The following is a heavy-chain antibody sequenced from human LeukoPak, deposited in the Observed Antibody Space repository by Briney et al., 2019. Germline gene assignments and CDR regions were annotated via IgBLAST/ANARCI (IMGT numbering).Heavy chain of an antibody. Sequence: PSQTLSLTCTVSGGSISSGSYFWSWIRQPAGKGLEWIGRFYTSGSTNYNPSLKSRVTISLDTSKSQFSLKLSSVTAADTAVHYCARAGGSAARRFFDYWGQGTLVTVSS. D-gene: IGHD6-6*01. V-gene: IGHV4-61*02. CDR2: FYTSGST. CDR3: ARAGGSAARRFFDY. J-gene: IGHJ4*02. CDR1: GGSISSGSYF.